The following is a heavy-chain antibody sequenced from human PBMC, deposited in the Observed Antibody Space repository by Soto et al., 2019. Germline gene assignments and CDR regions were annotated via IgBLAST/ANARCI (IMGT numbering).Heavy chain of an antibody. J-gene: IGHJ6*02. CDR3: AKASVGENYYYYGMDV. CDR2: ISWDGGST. Sequence: GGSLRLSCAASGFTFDDYTMHWVRQAPGKGLEWVSLISWDGGSTYYADSVKGRFTISRDNSKSSLYLQMNSLRTEDTDLYYCAKASVGENYYYYGMDVWGQGTTVTVSS. D-gene: IGHD3-3*01. CDR1: GFTFDDYT. V-gene: IGHV3-43*01.